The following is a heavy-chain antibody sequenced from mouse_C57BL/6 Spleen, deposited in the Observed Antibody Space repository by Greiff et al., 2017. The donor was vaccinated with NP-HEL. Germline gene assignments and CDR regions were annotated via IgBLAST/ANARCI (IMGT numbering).Heavy chain of an antibody. J-gene: IGHJ2*01. V-gene: IGHV1-82*01. CDR1: GYAFSSSW. CDR3: ARSGELFDY. Sequence: QVQLKESGPELVTPGASVKISCKASGYAFSSSWMNWVKQRPGKGLEWIGRIYPGDGDTNYNGKFKGKATLTADKSSSTAYMQLSSLTSEDSAVYFCARSGELFDYWGQGTTLTVSS. D-gene: IGHD3-2*02. CDR2: IYPGDGDT.